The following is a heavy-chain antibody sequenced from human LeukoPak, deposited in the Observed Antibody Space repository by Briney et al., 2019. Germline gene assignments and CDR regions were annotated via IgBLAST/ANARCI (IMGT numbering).Heavy chain of an antibody. CDR2: IYYIGST. J-gene: IGHJ3*01. D-gene: IGHD3-22*01. V-gene: IGHV4-59*01. CDR3: ACLTTADAFDL. CDR1: GGSFSTYY. Sequence: PSETLSLTCTVSGGSFSTYYWSWIRQPPGKGREWSGCIYYIGSTNYNPSLNSRVAISVDTSKNQFSLNLSSVTAADTAVYYCACLTTADAFDLWGQGTMVTVSS.